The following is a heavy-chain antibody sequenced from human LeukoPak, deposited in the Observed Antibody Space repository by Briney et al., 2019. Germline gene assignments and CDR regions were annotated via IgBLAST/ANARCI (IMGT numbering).Heavy chain of an antibody. J-gene: IGHJ6*03. CDR1: DDSITMYY. D-gene: IGHD1-1*01. CDR2: VDHTGST. V-gene: IGHV4-59*01. CDR3: ARGRVSSSTWYSTYYYYFYMDV. Sequence: SETLSLTCSVSDDSITMYYWTWIRQPPGKGLEWIGYVDHTGSTNFNPSLNGRVSISRDTTKNLFSLRLRSVTAADTAVYFCARGRVSSSTWYSTYYYYFYMDVWGKGTTVTVSS.